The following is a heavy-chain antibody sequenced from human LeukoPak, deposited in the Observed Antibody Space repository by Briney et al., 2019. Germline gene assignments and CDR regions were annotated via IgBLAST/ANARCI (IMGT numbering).Heavy chain of an antibody. CDR3: AREHYFYYMDG. V-gene: IGHV3-21*01. CDR2: ISTSSSYI. CDR1: GFTFSSYN. Sequence: GGSLRLSCAASGFTFSSYNMNWVRQAPGKGLEWVSSISTSSSYIYYADSVKGRFTISRDNARNSLYLQMNSLRAEDTAMYYCAREHYFYYMDGWGKGTTVTVSS. J-gene: IGHJ6*03.